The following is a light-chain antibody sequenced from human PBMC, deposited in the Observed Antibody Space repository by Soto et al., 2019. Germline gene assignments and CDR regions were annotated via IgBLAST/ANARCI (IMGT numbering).Light chain of an antibody. Sequence: VLTQSPGTLSLSPFERTTLYCRASQSVSSSYLAWYQQKPGQAPRLLIYGASSRATGIPDRFSGSGSGTDFTLTISRLEPEDFAVYYCQQYGSSPWTFAQGAKV. J-gene: IGKJ1*01. V-gene: IGKV3-20*01. CDR1: QSVSSSY. CDR2: GAS. CDR3: QQYGSSPWT.